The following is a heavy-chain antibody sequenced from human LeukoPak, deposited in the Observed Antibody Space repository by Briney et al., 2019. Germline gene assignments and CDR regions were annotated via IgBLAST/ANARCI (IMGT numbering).Heavy chain of an antibody. CDR2: INQDGTEK. J-gene: IGHJ3*02. V-gene: IGHV3-7*01. CDR3: ARGIDI. CDR1: GLTFSSYW. Sequence: GGSLRLSCAASGLTFSSYWRNWVRQAPGKGLEWVANINQDGTEKYYVDSVKGRFTISRDNSKNSLYLQMNSLRAGDTAIYYCARGIDIWGQGTMVTVSS.